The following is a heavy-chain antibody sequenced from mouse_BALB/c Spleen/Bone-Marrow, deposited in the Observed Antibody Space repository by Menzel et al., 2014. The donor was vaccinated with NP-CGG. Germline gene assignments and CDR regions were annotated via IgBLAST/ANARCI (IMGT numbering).Heavy chain of an antibody. CDR3: ASGVYYAMDY. Sequence: VQLQQSGAERVKPGTSVTLSCKASGYNFTSYWVNWVKLRPGQGLEWIGDICPVSASTNYNEKFRSKATLTVDTSSSTAYMQLSNLASDDSALYYCASGVYYAMDYWGQGTSVTVSS. CDR1: GYNFTSYW. J-gene: IGHJ4*01. CDR2: ICPVSAST. V-gene: IGHV1-55*01.